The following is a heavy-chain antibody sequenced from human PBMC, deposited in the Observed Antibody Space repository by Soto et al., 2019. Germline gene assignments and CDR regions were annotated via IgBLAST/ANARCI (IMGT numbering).Heavy chain of an antibody. CDR1: GFTFSSYG. CDR2: ISYDGSNK. D-gene: IGHD1-26*01. CDR3: AKAGVRYSGSYYFDY. V-gene: IGHV3-30*18. J-gene: IGHJ4*02. Sequence: GGSLRLSCAASGFTFSSYGMHWVRQAPGKGLEWVAVISYDGSNKYYADSVKGRFTISRDNSKNTLYLQMNSLRAEDTAVYYCAKAGVRYSGSYYFDYWGQGTLVTVSS.